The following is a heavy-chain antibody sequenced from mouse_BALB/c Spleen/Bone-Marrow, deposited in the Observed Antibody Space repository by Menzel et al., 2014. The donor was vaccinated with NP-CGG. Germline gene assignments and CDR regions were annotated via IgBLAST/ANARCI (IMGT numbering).Heavy chain of an antibody. J-gene: IGHJ3*01. V-gene: IGHV7-1*02. CDR2: SRNKAKHYTT. Sequence: EVKVEESGGGLVQPGDSLRLFCATSGFTFSDFYMEWVRQPPGKRLEWIAASRNKAKHYTTEYSASVKGRFIVSRDTSQSILYLQMNALRAEDTAIYYCARDVGYGNYFVYWGQGTLVTVSA. CDR3: ARDVGYGNYFVY. D-gene: IGHD2-10*02. CDR1: GFTFSDFY.